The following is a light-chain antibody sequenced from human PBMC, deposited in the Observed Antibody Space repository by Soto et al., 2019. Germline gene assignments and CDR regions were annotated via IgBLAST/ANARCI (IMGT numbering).Light chain of an antibody. V-gene: IGKV3-20*01. Sequence: IALTQSPCTLSLSTGERATLSCRASQSVINSYLAWYQQKPGQSPRLLIYGASNRATGIPDRFSGSGSGTDFTLTISRLEPEDFAVYYCQQYGSSGTFGQGTKVDIK. CDR1: QSVINSY. CDR3: QQYGSSGT. J-gene: IGKJ1*01. CDR2: GAS.